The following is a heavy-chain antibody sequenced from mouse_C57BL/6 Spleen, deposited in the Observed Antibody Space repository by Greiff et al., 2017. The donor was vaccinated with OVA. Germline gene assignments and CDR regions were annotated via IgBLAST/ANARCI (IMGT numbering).Heavy chain of an antibody. J-gene: IGHJ4*01. Sequence: EVQLVESGGGLVQPGGSLSLSCAASGFTFTDYYMSWVRQPPGQALEWLGFIRNKANGYTTEYSASVKGRFTISRDNSQSILYLQMNALRAEDSATYYCARYYYGSSDAMDYWGQGTSVTVSS. V-gene: IGHV7-3*01. CDR1: GFTFTDYY. D-gene: IGHD1-1*01. CDR3: ARYYYGSSDAMDY. CDR2: IRNKANGYTT.